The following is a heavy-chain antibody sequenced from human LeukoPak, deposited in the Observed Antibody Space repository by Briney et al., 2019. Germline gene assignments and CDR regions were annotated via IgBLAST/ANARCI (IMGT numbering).Heavy chain of an antibody. Sequence: SETLSLTCTVSGGSISSHYWSWIRQPPGKGLEWIGYIYYSGSTNYNPSLKSRVTISVDTSKNQSSLKLSSVTAADTAVYYCARDVYFDYWGQGTLVTVSS. CDR2: IYYSGST. J-gene: IGHJ4*02. CDR1: GGSISSHY. CDR3: ARDVYFDY. V-gene: IGHV4-59*11.